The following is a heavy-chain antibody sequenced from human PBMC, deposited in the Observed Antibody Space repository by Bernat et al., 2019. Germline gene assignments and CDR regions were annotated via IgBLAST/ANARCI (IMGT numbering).Heavy chain of an antibody. CDR2: IYYSGST. CDR1: GGSISSGGYY. Sequence: QVQLQESGPGLVKPSQTLSLTCTVSGGSISSGGYYWSWIRQHPGKGLEWIGYIYYSGSTYYNPSLKSRVTISVDTSKNQFSLKLSSVTAADMAVYYCARVNCSGGSCYPDYWGQGTLVTVSS. V-gene: IGHV4-31*03. D-gene: IGHD2-15*01. J-gene: IGHJ4*02. CDR3: ARVNCSGGSCYPDY.